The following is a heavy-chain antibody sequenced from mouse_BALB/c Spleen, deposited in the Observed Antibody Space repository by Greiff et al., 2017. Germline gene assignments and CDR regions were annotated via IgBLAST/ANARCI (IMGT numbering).Heavy chain of an antibody. V-gene: IGHV1-84*02. CDR2: IYPGSGNT. J-gene: IGHJ4*01. D-gene: IGHD2-2*01. CDR1: GYTFTDYY. CDR3: ARERGYDLFKAMDY. Sequence: LMESGPELVKPGASVKISCKASGYTFTDYYINWVKQKPGQGLEWIGWIYPGSGNTKYNEKFKGKAILTVDTSSSTAYMQLSSLTSEDTAVYFCARERGYDLFKAMDYWGQGTSVTVSS.